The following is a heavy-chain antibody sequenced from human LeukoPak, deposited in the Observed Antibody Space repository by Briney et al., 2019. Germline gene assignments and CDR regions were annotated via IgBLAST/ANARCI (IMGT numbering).Heavy chain of an antibody. J-gene: IGHJ5*02. Sequence: AGGSLRLSCAASGFTFSSYAMSWVRQAPGKGLKWVSTINDNGDGTYYADSVKGRFTISRDNSKNTLYLQMHSLRAEDTAVYYCAKDSDDSSSWTRDWFDPWGQGTLVTVSS. D-gene: IGHD6-13*01. CDR2: INDNGDGT. CDR1: GFTFSSYA. V-gene: IGHV3-23*01. CDR3: AKDSDDSSSWTRDWFDP.